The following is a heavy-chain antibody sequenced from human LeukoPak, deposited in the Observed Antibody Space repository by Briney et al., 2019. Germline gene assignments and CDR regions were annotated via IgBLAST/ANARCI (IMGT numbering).Heavy chain of an antibody. J-gene: IGHJ4*02. Sequence: QPGGSLRLSCAASGFTVSANCMTWVRQAPGKGLEWVSVIFSGGGTYYSASVKGSFTIFSDNSKNTLYLQMNSLRGEDTAVYSCARGRGGIYAFDYWGQGTPVTVSS. CDR2: IFSGGGT. CDR3: ARGRGGIYAFDY. V-gene: IGHV3-66*01. CDR1: GFTVSANC. D-gene: IGHD1-26*01.